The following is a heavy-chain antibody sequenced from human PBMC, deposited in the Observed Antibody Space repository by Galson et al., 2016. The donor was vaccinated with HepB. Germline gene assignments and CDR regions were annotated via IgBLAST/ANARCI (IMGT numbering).Heavy chain of an antibody. V-gene: IGHV1-24*01. CDR2: FVPEHGET. CDR3: TTGMGPGAFDI. D-gene: IGHD1-14*01. J-gene: IGHJ3*02. Sequence: SVKVSCKVSGYFLSKISMHWVRQAPGKGLEWMGGFVPEHGETKYAQKFQDRVTMIEDISTDTAYMDLSSLRFDDTAVYYCTTGMGPGAFDIWGQGTMITVSS. CDR1: GYFLSKIS.